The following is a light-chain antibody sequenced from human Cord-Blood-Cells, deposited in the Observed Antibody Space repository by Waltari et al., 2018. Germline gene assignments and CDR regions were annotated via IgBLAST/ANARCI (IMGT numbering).Light chain of an antibody. CDR3: CSYAGSYTWV. V-gene: IGLV2-11*01. Sequence: QSALPPPRSVSGSPGQSVTISCTGTSSDVGGYNYVSWYQQHPGKAPKLRIYDVSKRPSGVPDRFSGSKSGNTASLTSSGLQAEDEADYYCCSYAGSYTWVFGGGTKLTVL. J-gene: IGLJ3*02. CDR2: DVS. CDR1: SSDVGGYNY.